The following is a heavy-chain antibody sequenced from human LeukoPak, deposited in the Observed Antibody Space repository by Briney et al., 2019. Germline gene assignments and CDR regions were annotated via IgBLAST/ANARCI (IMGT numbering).Heavy chain of an antibody. CDR3: ARGLSAARGGLLRYFDWLKMDETNDAFDI. Sequence: PSETLSLTCTVSGYSISSGYYWSWIRQPPGKGLEWIGEINHSGSTNYNPPLKNRVTISVDTSKNQFSLKLSSVTAADTAVYYCARGLSAARGGLLRYFDWLKMDETNDAFDIWGQGTMVTVSS. V-gene: IGHV4-38-2*02. CDR1: GYSISSGYY. CDR2: INHSGST. J-gene: IGHJ3*02. D-gene: IGHD3-9*01.